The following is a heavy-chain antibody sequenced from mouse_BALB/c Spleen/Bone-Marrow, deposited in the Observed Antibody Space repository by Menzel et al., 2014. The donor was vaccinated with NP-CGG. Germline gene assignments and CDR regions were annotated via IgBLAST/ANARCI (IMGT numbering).Heavy chain of an antibody. CDR2: INPSNGGT. D-gene: IGHD5-1*01. CDR1: GYTFTSYY. V-gene: IGHV1S81*02. CDR3: TRLPH. J-gene: IGHJ4*01. Sequence: QVQLQQPGAELVKPGASVKLSCKASGYTFTSYYMYWVKQRPGRGLEWIGEINPSNGGTNFNEKFKSRATLTVDKSSSTAYMQLSSLTSEDSAVYYCTRLPHWGQGTSVTVSS.